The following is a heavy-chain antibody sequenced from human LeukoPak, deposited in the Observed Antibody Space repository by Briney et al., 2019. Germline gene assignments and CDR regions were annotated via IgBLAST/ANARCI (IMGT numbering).Heavy chain of an antibody. CDR3: AKNAEDIVVVPAAMNY. V-gene: IGHV3-23*01. Sequence: GGSLRLSCAASGFTFNSYAMSWVRQAPGKGLEWVSAISASGGTTYYADSVKGRFTISRDNSKNTLYVQMTSLRAEDTAVYYCAKNAEDIVVVPAAMNYWGQGTLVTVSS. D-gene: IGHD2-2*01. CDR2: ISASGGTT. J-gene: IGHJ4*02. CDR1: GFTFNSYA.